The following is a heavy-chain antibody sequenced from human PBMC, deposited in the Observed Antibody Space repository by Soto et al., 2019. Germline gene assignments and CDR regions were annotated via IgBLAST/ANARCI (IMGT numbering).Heavy chain of an antibody. CDR1: GFTFSSYG. J-gene: IGHJ6*02. CDR2: ISYDGSNK. CDR3: AKSYYYGMDV. Sequence: VGSLRLSCAASGFTFSSYGMHWVRQAPGKGLEWVAVISYDGSNKYYADSVKGRFTISRDNSKNTLYLQMNSLRAEDTAVYYCAKSYYYGMDVWGQGTTVTVSS. V-gene: IGHV3-30*18.